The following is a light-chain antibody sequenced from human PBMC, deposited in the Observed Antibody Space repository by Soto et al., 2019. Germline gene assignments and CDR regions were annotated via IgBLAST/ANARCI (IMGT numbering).Light chain of an antibody. V-gene: IGKV1-12*01. CDR2: ATS. Sequence: DIQMTQSPSSVAASVGDRVTITCRASQDISSWLSWYQQKPGKAPKLLIYATSSLQSGVPSRFSGSGSGTDFTLTISSLQPEDFATYYCQQANSFPITFGQGTRLEIK. CDR1: QDISSW. CDR3: QQANSFPIT. J-gene: IGKJ5*01.